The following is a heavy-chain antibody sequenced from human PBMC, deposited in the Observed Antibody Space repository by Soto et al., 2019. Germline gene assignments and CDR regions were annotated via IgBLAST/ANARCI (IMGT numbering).Heavy chain of an antibody. Sequence: PSETLSLTCTVSGGSISSYYWSWIRQPPGKGLEWIGYIYYSGSTNYNPSLKSRVTISVDTSKNQFSLKLSSVPAADTAVYYCARLGSGWYGVFDYWGQGTLVTVSS. J-gene: IGHJ4*02. CDR3: ARLGSGWYGVFDY. CDR2: IYYSGST. CDR1: GGSISSYY. D-gene: IGHD6-19*01. V-gene: IGHV4-59*08.